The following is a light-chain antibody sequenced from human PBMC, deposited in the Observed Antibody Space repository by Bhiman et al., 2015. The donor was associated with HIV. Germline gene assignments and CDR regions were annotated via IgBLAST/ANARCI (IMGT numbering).Light chain of an antibody. J-gene: IGLJ1*01. Sequence: SYELTQPPSVSVAPGKTARMTCGGNNIESKSVHWYQQKPGQSPVLVIYQNNKRPSGIPERFSGSKSGNTASLTISGLQAEDEADYYCCSYAGSSSYVFGTGTKVTIL. CDR2: QNN. CDR1: NIESKS. CDR3: CSYAGSSSYV. V-gene: IGLV3-21*01.